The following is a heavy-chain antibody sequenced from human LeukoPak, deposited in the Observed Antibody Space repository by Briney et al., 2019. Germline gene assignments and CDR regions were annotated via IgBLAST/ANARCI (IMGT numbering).Heavy chain of an antibody. Sequence: SETLSLTCAVYGGSFSGYYWSWIRQPPGKGLEWIGEINHSGSTNYNPSLKSRVTISVDTSKNQFSLKLSSVTAADTAVYYCARMGSGWHLYYFDYWGQGTLVTVSS. CDR1: GGSFSGYY. CDR2: INHSGST. V-gene: IGHV4-34*01. CDR3: ARMGSGWHLYYFDY. D-gene: IGHD6-19*01. J-gene: IGHJ4*02.